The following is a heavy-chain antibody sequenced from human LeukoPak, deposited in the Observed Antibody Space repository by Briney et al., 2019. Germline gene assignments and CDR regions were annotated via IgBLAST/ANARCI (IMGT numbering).Heavy chain of an antibody. CDR2: IYYSGST. V-gene: IGHV4-39*07. Sequence: SETLSLTCTVSGGSISSSSYYWGWIRQPPGKGLEWIGSIYYSGSTYYNPSLKSRVTISVDTSKNQFSLKLSSVTAADTAVYYCARSSMVRGVNLKGNWFDPWGQGTLVTVSS. CDR3: ARSSMVRGVNLKGNWFDP. D-gene: IGHD3-10*01. CDR1: GGSISSSSYY. J-gene: IGHJ5*02.